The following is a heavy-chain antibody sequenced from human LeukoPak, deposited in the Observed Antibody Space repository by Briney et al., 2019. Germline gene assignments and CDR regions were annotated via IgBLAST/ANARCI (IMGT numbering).Heavy chain of an antibody. CDR3: AREVAARPYYFDY. Sequence: SETLSLTCAVYGGSFSGYYWSWIRQPPGKGLEWIGSIYYSGSTYYNPSLKSRVTISVDTSKNQFSLKLSSVTAADTAVYYCAREVAARPYYFDYWGQGTLVTVSS. CDR2: IYYSGST. J-gene: IGHJ4*02. V-gene: IGHV4-34*01. CDR1: GGSFSGYY. D-gene: IGHD6-6*01.